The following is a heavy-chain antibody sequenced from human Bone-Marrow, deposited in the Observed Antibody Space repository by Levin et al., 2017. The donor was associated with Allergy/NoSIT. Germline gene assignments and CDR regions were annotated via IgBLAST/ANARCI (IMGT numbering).Heavy chain of an antibody. D-gene: IGHD3-22*01. CDR2: INHSGST. J-gene: IGHJ6*02. V-gene: IGHV4-34*01. CDR1: GGSFSGYY. CDR3: AISLANCSPPDSSSSLTCHYYGMDV. Sequence: SQTLSLTCAAYGGSFSGYYWAWIRQPPGKGLEWIGEINHSGSTNFHPSLKSRVSISADTSKKQFSLKLSSVTAADPAIYYCAISLANCSPPDSSSSLTCHYYGMDVWGQGTTVTVSS.